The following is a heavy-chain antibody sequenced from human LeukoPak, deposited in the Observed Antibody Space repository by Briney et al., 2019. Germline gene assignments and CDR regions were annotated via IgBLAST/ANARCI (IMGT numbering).Heavy chain of an antibody. Sequence: SETLSLTCTVSGGSISSYYWSWIRQPPGKGLEWIGEINHSGSTNYNPSLKSRVTISVDTSKSQFSLKLSSVTAADTAVYYCARERGLRTTYYYDSSGYYSAIFDYWGQGTLVTVSS. D-gene: IGHD3-22*01. CDR2: INHSGST. J-gene: IGHJ4*02. CDR1: GGSISSYY. CDR3: ARERGLRTTYYYDSSGYYSAIFDY. V-gene: IGHV4-34*01.